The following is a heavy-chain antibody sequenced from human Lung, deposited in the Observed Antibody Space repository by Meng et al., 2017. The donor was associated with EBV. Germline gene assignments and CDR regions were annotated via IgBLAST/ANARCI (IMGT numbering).Heavy chain of an antibody. CDR3: ARVSKGGSYRFDP. V-gene: IGHV1-46*02. CDR1: GYTFNTYY. CDR2: INPSGGSS. Sequence: VQMVQSGAEVNKPXXSVRVXCKASGYTFNTYYMHWVRQAPGQGLEWMGVINPSGGSSIYAQRFQGRVTMTSDTSTTTVYMDLSSLRSEDTAVYYCARVSKGGSYRFDPWGQGPLVTVSS. J-gene: IGHJ5*02. D-gene: IGHD1-26*01.